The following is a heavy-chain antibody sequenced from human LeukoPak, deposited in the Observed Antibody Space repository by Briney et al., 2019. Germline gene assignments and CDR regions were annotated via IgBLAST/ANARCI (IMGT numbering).Heavy chain of an antibody. Sequence: PGGSLRLSCAASGFTFDDYAMHWARQAPGKGLEWVSGISWNSGSIGYADSVKGRFTISRDNAKNSLYLQMNSLRAEDTALYYCAKDDSGWYPPYFDLWGRGTLVTVSS. J-gene: IGHJ2*01. D-gene: IGHD6-19*01. CDR3: AKDDSGWYPPYFDL. CDR1: GFTFDDYA. CDR2: ISWNSGSI. V-gene: IGHV3-9*01.